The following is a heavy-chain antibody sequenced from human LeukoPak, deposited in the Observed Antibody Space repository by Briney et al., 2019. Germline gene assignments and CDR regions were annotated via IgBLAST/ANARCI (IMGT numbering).Heavy chain of an antibody. V-gene: IGHV4-38-2*02. CDR3: AREYSSSSPGSIRFDP. D-gene: IGHD6-6*01. J-gene: IGHJ5*02. CDR1: GYSISSGYY. CDR2: IYHSGST. Sequence: SETLSLTCTVSGYSISSGYYWGWIRQPPGKGLEWIGSIYHSGSTYYNPSLKSRVTISVDTSKNQFSLKLSSVTAADTAVYYCAREYSSSSPGSIRFDPWGQGTLVTVSS.